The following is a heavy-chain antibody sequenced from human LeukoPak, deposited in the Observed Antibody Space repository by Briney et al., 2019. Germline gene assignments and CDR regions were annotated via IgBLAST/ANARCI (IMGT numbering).Heavy chain of an antibody. CDR3: AKDDLVGDGYNYGFFDY. CDR2: IRYDGSNK. Sequence: GSLRLSCAASGFTLSSYGMHWVRQAPGKGLEWVAFIRYDGSNKYYADSVKGRFTISRDNSKNTLYLQMNSLRAEDTAVYYCAKDDLVGDGYNYGFFDYWGQGTLVTVSS. J-gene: IGHJ4*02. V-gene: IGHV3-30*02. D-gene: IGHD5-24*01. CDR1: GFTLSSYG.